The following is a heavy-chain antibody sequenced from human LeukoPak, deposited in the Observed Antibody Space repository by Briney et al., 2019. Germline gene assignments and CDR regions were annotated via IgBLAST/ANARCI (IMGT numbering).Heavy chain of an antibody. Sequence: SVKVSCKASGGTFSSYAISWVRQAPGQGLEWMGGIIPTFGTANSAQTFQGRVTITTDESTSTAYIELTILRSEDTAVYYFAREGAARPTYSWFDGGSQGTLVTVSS. V-gene: IGHV1-69*05. J-gene: IGHJ5*02. CDR3: AREGAARPTYSWFDG. D-gene: IGHD6-6*01. CDR1: GGTFSSYA. CDR2: IIPTFGTA.